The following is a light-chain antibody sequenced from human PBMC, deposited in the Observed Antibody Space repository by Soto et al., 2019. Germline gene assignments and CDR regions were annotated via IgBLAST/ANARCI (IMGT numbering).Light chain of an antibody. CDR3: QLYNNCPLYT. Sequence: EIVMTQSPATLSVSPGERATLSCRASQSVSSNLAWYQQKPGQAPRLLIYGASTRATGIPARFSGSGSATEFTLTISSLQSEDFAVYYCQLYNNCPLYTFGQGTKLEIK. V-gene: IGKV3-15*01. J-gene: IGKJ2*01. CDR1: QSVSSN. CDR2: GAS.